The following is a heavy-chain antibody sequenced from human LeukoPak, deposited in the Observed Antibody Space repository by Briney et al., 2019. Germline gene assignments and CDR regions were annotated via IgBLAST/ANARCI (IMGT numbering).Heavy chain of an antibody. Sequence: GGSLRLSCAASGFTFDDYAMHWVRQAPGKGLEWVSGISWNSGSIGYADSVEGRFTISRDNAKNSLYLQMNSLRAEDTAVYYCAKDRRIAVAGYYYYYGMDVWGQGTTVTVSS. CDR1: GFTFDDYA. V-gene: IGHV3-9*01. D-gene: IGHD6-19*01. J-gene: IGHJ6*02. CDR2: ISWNSGSI. CDR3: AKDRRIAVAGYYYYYGMDV.